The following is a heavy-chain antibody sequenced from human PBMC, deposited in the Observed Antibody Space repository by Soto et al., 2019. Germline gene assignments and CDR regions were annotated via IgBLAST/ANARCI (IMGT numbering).Heavy chain of an antibody. D-gene: IGHD5-12*01. CDR1: GGSISSYY. CDR2: IYYSGST. V-gene: IGHV4-59*01. CDR3: ARSRSEWLRFLDY. Sequence: PSETLSLTCTVSGGSISSYYWSWIRQPPGKGLEWIGYIYYSGSTNYNPSLKSRVTIPVDTSKNQFSLKLSSVTAADTAVYYCARSRSEWLRFLDYWGQGTLVTVSS. J-gene: IGHJ4*02.